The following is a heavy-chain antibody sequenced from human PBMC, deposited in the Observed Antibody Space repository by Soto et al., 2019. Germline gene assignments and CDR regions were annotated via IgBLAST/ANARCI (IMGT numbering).Heavy chain of an antibody. Sequence: GGSLRLSCAASGFTFSSYGMHWVRQAPGKGLEWVAVIWYDGSNKYYADSVKGRFTISRDNSKSTLYLQMNSLRAEDTAVYYCARATTVVINHDAFDIWGQGTMVTVSS. D-gene: IGHD4-17*01. CDR2: IWYDGSNK. CDR3: ARATTVVINHDAFDI. J-gene: IGHJ3*02. V-gene: IGHV3-33*01. CDR1: GFTFSSYG.